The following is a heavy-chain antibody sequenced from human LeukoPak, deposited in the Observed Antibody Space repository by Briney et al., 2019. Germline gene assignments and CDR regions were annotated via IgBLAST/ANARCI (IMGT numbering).Heavy chain of an antibody. CDR3: AREIVVVPAAIFWSDP. CDR1: GGSISSHY. V-gene: IGHV4-59*11. CDR2: IYYSGST. D-gene: IGHD2-2*01. J-gene: IGHJ5*02. Sequence: PSETLSLTCTVSGGSISSHYWSWIRQPPGKGLEWIGYIYYSGSTNYNPSLKSRVTISVDTSKNQFSLKLSSVTAADTAVYYCAREIVVVPAAIFWSDPWGQGTLVTVSS.